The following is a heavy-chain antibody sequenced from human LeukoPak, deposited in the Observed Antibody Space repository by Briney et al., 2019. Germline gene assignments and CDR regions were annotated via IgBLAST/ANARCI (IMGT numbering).Heavy chain of an antibody. Sequence: GGSLRLSCAASGFTLSTCGMNWVRKAPGKGLEWVSFISGSGSSIYHADSVKGRFTISRDNSNNTLYLQMNSLRAEDTAVYYCAKDRYGDYSFDSWGQGALVTVSS. D-gene: IGHD4-17*01. CDR2: ISGSGSSI. CDR1: GFTLSTCG. CDR3: AKDRYGDYSFDS. V-gene: IGHV3-23*01. J-gene: IGHJ4*02.